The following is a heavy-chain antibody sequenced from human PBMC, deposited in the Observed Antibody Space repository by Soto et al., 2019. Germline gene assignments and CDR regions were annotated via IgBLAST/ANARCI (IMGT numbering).Heavy chain of an antibody. CDR3: ARGKEELLWPNWFDP. D-gene: IGHD1-26*01. CDR1: GYSFTTFW. Sequence: PGESLKISCKGSGYSFTTFWIGWVHQTPGKGLEWMGIIYPDDSDTKYSSSFQGQVTISADKSSSTAYLQWSSLRASDTAIYYCARGKEELLWPNWFDPWGQGTLATVSP. CDR2: IYPDDSDT. V-gene: IGHV5-51*07. J-gene: IGHJ5*02.